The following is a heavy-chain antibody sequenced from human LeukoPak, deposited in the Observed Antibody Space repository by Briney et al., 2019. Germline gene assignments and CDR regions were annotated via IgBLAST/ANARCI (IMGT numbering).Heavy chain of an antibody. CDR1: GGTFSSYA. CDR2: IIPIFGTA. J-gene: IGHJ4*02. Sequence: SVKVSCKASGGTFSSYAISWVRQAPGQGLEWMGGIIPIFGTANYAQKFQGRVTITADESTSTAYMELSSLRSDDTAVYYCARDTPYDYVWGSYRLGGLPPPNFDYWGQGTLVTVSS. D-gene: IGHD3-16*02. V-gene: IGHV1-69*13. CDR3: ARDTPYDYVWGSYRLGGLPPPNFDY.